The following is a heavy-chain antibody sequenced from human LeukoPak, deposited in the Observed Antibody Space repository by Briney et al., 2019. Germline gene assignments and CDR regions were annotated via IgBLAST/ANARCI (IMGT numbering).Heavy chain of an antibody. V-gene: IGHV3-53*01. CDR2: IYSDVNP. J-gene: IGHJ4*02. CDR1: GFTAITND. D-gene: IGHD1-14*01. Sequence: ARSLRPSCAASGFTAITNDMTWVRQAPGKGLEWVSVIYSDVNPEYPGSVQGRFTISGDNYKNTLYLEMNSLSRDDTDVYYCARGVEPLAANTLAYWGQGTVVSVSS. CDR3: ARGVEPLAANTLAY.